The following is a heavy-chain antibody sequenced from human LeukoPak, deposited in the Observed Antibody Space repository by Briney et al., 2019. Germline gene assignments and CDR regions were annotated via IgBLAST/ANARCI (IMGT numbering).Heavy chain of an antibody. CDR2: IIPIFGTA. Sequence: SVKVSCKASGGTFSSYAISWVRRAPGQGLEWMGGIIPIFGTANYAQKFRGRVTITADKSTSTAYMELSSLRSEDTAVYYCASAKGYNYGPNYYYYYMDVWGKGTTVTVSS. D-gene: IGHD5-18*01. J-gene: IGHJ6*03. CDR3: ASAKGYNYGPNYYYYYMDV. V-gene: IGHV1-69*06. CDR1: GGTFSSYA.